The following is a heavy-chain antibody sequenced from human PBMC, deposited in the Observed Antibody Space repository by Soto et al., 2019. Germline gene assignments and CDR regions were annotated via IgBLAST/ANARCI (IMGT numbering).Heavy chain of an antibody. V-gene: IGHV3-23*01. D-gene: IGHD5-12*01. CDR2: IVDSGGNT. CDR1: GFTFSNFA. Sequence: EVQLLESGGGLVQPGGSLRLSCAASGFTFSNFAMTWVRQAPGKGLEWVSTIVDSGGNTYYADSVKGRFTISRDNSKNTLFLQMNSLRVEDTAVYYCAEVGFYDGFDYWGHGTLVTVSS. CDR3: AEVGFYDGFDY. J-gene: IGHJ4*01.